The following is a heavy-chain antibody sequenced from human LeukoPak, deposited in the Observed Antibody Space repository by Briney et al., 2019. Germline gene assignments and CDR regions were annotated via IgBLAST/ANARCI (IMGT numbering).Heavy chain of an antibody. Sequence: PGGSLRFSCAASRFTFSSYAMHWVRQAPSKGLEWVAVISYDGSNKYYADSVKGRFTISRDNSKNTLYLQMNSLRVEDTAVYYCARDNIAARLAFDYWGQGTLVTVSS. CDR3: ARDNIAARLAFDY. CDR1: RFTFSSYA. V-gene: IGHV3-30*04. CDR2: ISYDGSNK. D-gene: IGHD6-6*01. J-gene: IGHJ4*02.